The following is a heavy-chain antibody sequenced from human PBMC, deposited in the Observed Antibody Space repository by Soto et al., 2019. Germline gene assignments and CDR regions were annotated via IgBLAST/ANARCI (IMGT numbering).Heavy chain of an antibody. Sequence: ASVKVSCKASGGTFSSYTISWVRQAPGQGLEWMGRIIPILGIANYAQKFQGRVTITADKSTSTAYMELSSLRSEDTAVYYCARWGIAAAGSFDYWGQGTLVTVSS. CDR2: IIPILGIA. D-gene: IGHD6-13*01. J-gene: IGHJ4*02. CDR3: ARWGIAAAGSFDY. V-gene: IGHV1-69*02. CDR1: GGTFSSYT.